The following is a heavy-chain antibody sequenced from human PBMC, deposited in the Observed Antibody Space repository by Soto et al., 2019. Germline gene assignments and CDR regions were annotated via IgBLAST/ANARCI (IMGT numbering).Heavy chain of an antibody. Sequence: QVQLQESGPGLVKPSQTLYLTCTVSGGSISSGGYYWSWIRQNPGKGLEWIGYIYYSGTTNYNPSLKSRLTIAVDTSKNQFSLKLNSMTAADTAVYYCARDESATDAFDIWGQWTMVTVSS. CDR1: GGSISSGGYY. CDR2: IYYSGTT. J-gene: IGHJ3*02. CDR3: ARDESATDAFDI. V-gene: IGHV4-31*03. D-gene: IGHD5-12*01.